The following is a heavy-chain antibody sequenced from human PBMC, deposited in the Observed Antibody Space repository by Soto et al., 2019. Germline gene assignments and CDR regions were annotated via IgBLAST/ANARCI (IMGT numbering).Heavy chain of an antibody. CDR3: ARGGRGSGLYFRYYFDY. J-gene: IGHJ4*02. Sequence: QVQLQESGPGLVKPSETLSLTCSVSAGSLSNYYWTWLRQPPGKGLEWIGEIYHSGSTKYNPSLMSRVTISLDTSKNQFSLNLSSVTPADTAVYYCARGGRGSGLYFRYYFDYWGQGTLVTVSS. CDR2: IYHSGST. D-gene: IGHD6-19*01. CDR1: AGSLSNYY. V-gene: IGHV4-59*01.